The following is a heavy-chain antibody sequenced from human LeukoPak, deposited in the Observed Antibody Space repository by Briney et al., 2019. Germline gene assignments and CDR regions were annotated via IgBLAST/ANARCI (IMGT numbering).Heavy chain of an antibody. V-gene: IGHV3-21*01. D-gene: IGHD3-10*01. CDR2: ISSSSSYI. CDR1: GFTFSSYS. CDR3: ARGRRNERKKPNMVRGGSPFDY. J-gene: IGHJ4*02. Sequence: GGSLRLSCAASGFTFSSYSMNWVRQAPGKGLEWVSSISSSSSYIYYADSVKGRFTISRDNAKNSLYLQMNSLRAEDTAVYYCARGRRNERKKPNMVRGGSPFDYWGQGTLVTVSS.